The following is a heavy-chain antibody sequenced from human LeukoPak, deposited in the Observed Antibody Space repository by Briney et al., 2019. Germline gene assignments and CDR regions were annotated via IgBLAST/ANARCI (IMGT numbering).Heavy chain of an antibody. D-gene: IGHD2-2*01. Sequence: KPSETLSLTCTVSGGSISSSSYYWSWIRQPPGKGLEWIGYIYYSGSANYNPSLKSRVTISVDTSKNQFSLKLSSVTAADTAVYYCARLSPLYCSSTSCYAGRGVWFDPWGQGTLVTVSS. CDR3: ARLSPLYCSSTSCYAGRGVWFDP. CDR1: GGSISSSSYY. CDR2: IYYSGSA. V-gene: IGHV4-61*01. J-gene: IGHJ5*02.